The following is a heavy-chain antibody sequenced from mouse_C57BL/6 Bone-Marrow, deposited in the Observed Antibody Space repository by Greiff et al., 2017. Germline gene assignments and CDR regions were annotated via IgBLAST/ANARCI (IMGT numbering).Heavy chain of an antibody. CDR1: GYTFTSYW. V-gene: IGHV1-69*01. J-gene: IGHJ2*01. CDR2: IDPSDSYT. D-gene: IGHD1-1*01. CDR3: AREREKSSVRYYYGSYYFDY. Sequence: VQLQQPGAELVMPGASVKLSCKASGYTFTSYWMHWVKQRPGQGLEWIGEIDPSDSYTNSNQKFKGKSTLTVDKSSSTAYIQLSSLTSEDSAVYYCAREREKSSVRYYYGSYYFDYWGQGTTLTVSS.